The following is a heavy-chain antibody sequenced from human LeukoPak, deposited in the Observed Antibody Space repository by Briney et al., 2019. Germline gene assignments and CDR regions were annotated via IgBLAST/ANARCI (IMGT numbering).Heavy chain of an antibody. CDR2: VDPEDGET. Sequence: GASVKVSCKASGYTFTDYYMHWVQQAPGKGLEWMGRVDPEDGETIYAEKFQGRVTITTDTSTSTAYMELRSLRSDDTAVYYCARVLAADRDYWGQGTLVTVSS. CDR3: ARVLAADRDY. J-gene: IGHJ4*02. V-gene: IGHV1-69-2*01. CDR1: GYTFTDYY. D-gene: IGHD6-13*01.